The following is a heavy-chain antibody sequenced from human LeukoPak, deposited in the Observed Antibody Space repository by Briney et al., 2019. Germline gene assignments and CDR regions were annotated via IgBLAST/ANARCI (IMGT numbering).Heavy chain of an antibody. CDR3: ARASLYGDYVGWFDP. D-gene: IGHD4-17*01. CDR2: MNPSSGNT. V-gene: IGHV1-8*02. J-gene: IGHJ5*02. Sequence: ASVKVSCKASGDTFSSYAISWVRQATGQGLEWMGWMNPSSGNTGYAQKFQGRVTMTRNTSISTAYMELSSLRSEDTAVYYCARASLYGDYVGWFDPWGQGTLVTVSS. CDR1: GDTFSSYA.